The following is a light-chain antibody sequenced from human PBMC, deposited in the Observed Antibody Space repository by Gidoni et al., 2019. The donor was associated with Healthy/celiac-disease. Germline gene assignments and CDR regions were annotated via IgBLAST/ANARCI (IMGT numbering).Light chain of an antibody. CDR2: DAS. J-gene: IGKJ3*01. Sequence: EIVLTQSPATLSLSPGERATLSCRASQSVSSYLAWYQQKPGQAPRLLIYDASNRATGTPARFSGSGSGTDFTLTISSLEPEDFAVYYCQQRSNWPPGFTFXPXTKVDIK. CDR1: QSVSSY. V-gene: IGKV3-11*01. CDR3: QQRSNWPPGFT.